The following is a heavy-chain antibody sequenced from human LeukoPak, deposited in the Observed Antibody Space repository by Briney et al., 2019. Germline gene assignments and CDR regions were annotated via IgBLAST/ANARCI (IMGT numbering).Heavy chain of an antibody. CDR2: ISGGGDNT. D-gene: IGHD3-22*01. J-gene: IGHJ4*02. CDR3: AKGQGYYDSSGYYFHLDY. V-gene: IGHV3-23*01. Sequence: GGSLRLSCAASGFTLSSYAVSRVRQATGKGLEWVSAISGGGDNTYYADSVKGRVTVSRDNYQYRMYLQMDSLRAEDTAVYYCAKGQGYYDSSGYYFHLDYWGLGTLVTVSS. CDR1: GFTLSSYA.